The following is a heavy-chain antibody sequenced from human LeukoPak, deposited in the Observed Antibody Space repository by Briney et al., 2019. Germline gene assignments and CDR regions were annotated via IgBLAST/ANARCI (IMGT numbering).Heavy chain of an antibody. CDR3: AREGSRAYYDILTGYYTHDAFDI. CDR1: GFTFSSYW. D-gene: IGHD3-9*01. Sequence: SGGSLRLSCAASGFTFSSYWMTWVRQAPGKGLEWVANINQDGSEKYYVDSVKGRFTISRDNAKNSVSLQMNSLSAEDTAVYYCAREGSRAYYDILTGYYTHDAFDIWGQGTMVTVSS. CDR2: INQDGSEK. J-gene: IGHJ3*02. V-gene: IGHV3-7*05.